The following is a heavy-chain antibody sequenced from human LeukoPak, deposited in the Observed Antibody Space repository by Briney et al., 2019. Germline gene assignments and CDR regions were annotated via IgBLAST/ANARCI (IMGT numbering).Heavy chain of an antibody. D-gene: IGHD3-16*01. CDR3: ARGGGYYYMDV. Sequence: ASVKVSCKASGYTFTSYDINWVGQATGQGLEGMGWMNPNWGNTGYAQKFQGRVTMTRNTSIRTAYMALSSVRSADPAVYYCARGGGYYYMDVWGKGTTVTISS. CDR2: MNPNWGNT. J-gene: IGHJ6*03. V-gene: IGHV1-8*01. CDR1: GYTFTSYD.